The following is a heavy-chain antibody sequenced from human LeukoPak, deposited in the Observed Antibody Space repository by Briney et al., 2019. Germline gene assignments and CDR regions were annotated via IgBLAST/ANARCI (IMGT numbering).Heavy chain of an antibody. V-gene: IGHV4-4*07. CDR1: GVSISSYY. CDR2: IDTSGNT. CDR3: AREWRRSWELVGDY. Sequence: ASETLSLTCTVSGVSISSYYWSWIRQPAGKGLEWIGRIDTSGNTNYKPSLKSRVTMSVDTSKNQFSPKLSSVTAADTAVYYCAREWRRSWELVGDYWGQGTLVTVSS. D-gene: IGHD1-26*01. J-gene: IGHJ4*02.